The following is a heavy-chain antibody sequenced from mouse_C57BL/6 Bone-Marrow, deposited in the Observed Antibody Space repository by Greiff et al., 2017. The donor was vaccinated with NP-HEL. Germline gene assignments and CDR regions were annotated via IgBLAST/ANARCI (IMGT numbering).Heavy chain of an antibody. CDR1: GYTFTSYW. D-gene: IGHD1-1*01. CDR3: AIYALRAYYAMDY. Sequence: QVQLKQPGAELVKPGASVKVSCKASGYTFTSYWMHWVKQRPGQGLEWIGRIHPSDSDTNYNQKFKGKATLTVDKSSSTAYMQLSSLTSEDSAVYYCAIYALRAYYAMDYWGQGTSVTVSS. J-gene: IGHJ4*01. V-gene: IGHV1-74*01. CDR2: IHPSDSDT.